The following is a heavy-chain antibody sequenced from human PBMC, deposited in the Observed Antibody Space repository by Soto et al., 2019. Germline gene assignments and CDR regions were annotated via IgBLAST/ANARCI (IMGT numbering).Heavy chain of an antibody. CDR3: TSGDYSSHLYYYYGMNV. CDR2: IRSKAYGGTT. J-gene: IGHJ6*02. CDR1: GFTFGDYA. Sequence: GGSLRLSCTASGFTFGDYAMSWVRQAPGKGLEWVGFIRSKAYGGTTEYAASVKGRFTISRDDSKSIAYLQMNSLKTEDTAVYYCTSGDYSSHLYYYYGMNVWGQGTTVTVSS. V-gene: IGHV3-49*04. D-gene: IGHD4-17*01.